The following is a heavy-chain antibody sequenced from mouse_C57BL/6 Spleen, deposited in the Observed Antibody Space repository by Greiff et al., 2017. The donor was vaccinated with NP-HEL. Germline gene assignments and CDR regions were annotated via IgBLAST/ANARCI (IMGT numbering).Heavy chain of an antibody. CDR1: GYTFTSYG. CDR3: ARRFITTVDWYFDV. J-gene: IGHJ1*03. D-gene: IGHD1-1*01. V-gene: IGHV1-81*01. Sequence: VQLQQSGAELARPGASVKLSCKASGYTFTSYGISWVKQRTGQGLEWIGEIYPRSGNTYYNEKFKGKATLTADKSSSTAYMELRSLTSEDSAVYFCARRFITTVDWYFDVWGTGTTVTVSS. CDR2: IYPRSGNT.